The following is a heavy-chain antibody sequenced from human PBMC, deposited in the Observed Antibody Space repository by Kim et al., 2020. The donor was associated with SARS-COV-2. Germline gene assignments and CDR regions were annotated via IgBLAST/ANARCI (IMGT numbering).Heavy chain of an antibody. V-gene: IGHV3-23*01. CDR3: AKAGGYVCHGEYYF. CDR2: VVRIADRT. D-gene: IGHD3-16*01. J-gene: IGHJ4*01. CDR1: GFTFGDWA. Sequence: GGSLRLSCAASGFTFGDWAMTWVRQAPGKGLEWVSSVVRIADRTYYADYVKGRFTISKDNSKDTIYLQMHPLRAAATAGYYCAKAGGYVCHGEYYF.